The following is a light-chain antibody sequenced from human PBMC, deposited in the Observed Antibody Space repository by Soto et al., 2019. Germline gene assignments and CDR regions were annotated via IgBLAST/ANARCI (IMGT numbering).Light chain of an antibody. CDR2: EAS. Sequence: DIQVTQSPATLSAYVGVRVTITCRASQSLDTWLAWYQHKQGKAPKLLVYEASTSQNGVPSRFSGSGSGTEFTLTISSLQPDDVATYYCQQYSRYPYAFGQGTKLEIK. CDR1: QSLDTW. V-gene: IGKV1-5*03. CDR3: QQYSRYPYA. J-gene: IGKJ2*01.